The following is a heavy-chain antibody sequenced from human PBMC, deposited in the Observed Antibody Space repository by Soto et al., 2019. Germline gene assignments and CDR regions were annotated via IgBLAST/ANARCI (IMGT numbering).Heavy chain of an antibody. CDR2: IYSGGST. J-gene: IGHJ4*02. CDR1: GFTVSSNY. D-gene: IGHD2-2*01. V-gene: IGHV3-53*01. Sequence: GGSLRLSCAASGFTVSSNYMSWVRQAPGKGLEWVSVIYSGGSTYYADSVKGRFTISRDNSKNTLYLQMNSLRAEDTAVYYCASYCSSTSCDFGYWGQGTLVTVSS. CDR3: ASYCSSTSCDFGY.